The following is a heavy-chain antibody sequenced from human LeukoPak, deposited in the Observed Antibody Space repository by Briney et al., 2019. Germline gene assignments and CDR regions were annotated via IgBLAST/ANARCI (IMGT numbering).Heavy chain of an antibody. CDR3: ARDSHGSGSKHNYFDY. V-gene: IGHV3-30*04. Sequence: GGSLRLSCAASGFTFSSYAMHWVRQAPGKGLEWVAVISYDGSNKYYADSVKGRFTISRDNSKNTLYLQMNSLRAEDTAVYYCARDSHGSGSKHNYFDYWGQGTLVTVSS. D-gene: IGHD3-10*01. CDR2: ISYDGSNK. CDR1: GFTFSSYA. J-gene: IGHJ4*02.